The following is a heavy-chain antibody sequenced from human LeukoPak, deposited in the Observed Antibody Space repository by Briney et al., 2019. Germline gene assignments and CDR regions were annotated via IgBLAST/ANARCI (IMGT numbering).Heavy chain of an antibody. CDR3: AIDPNWGVDY. Sequence: GGSLSLSCAASGFTFSYYTMYWVRKAPGKGLEWVSIIGISGGGIHYADSVKGRFTISRDNSKNTLYLQMNSLRAEDTAVYYCAIDPNWGVDYWGQGVLVTVSS. J-gene: IGHJ4*02. CDR2: IGISGGGI. D-gene: IGHD7-27*01. CDR1: GFTFSYYT. V-gene: IGHV3-23*01.